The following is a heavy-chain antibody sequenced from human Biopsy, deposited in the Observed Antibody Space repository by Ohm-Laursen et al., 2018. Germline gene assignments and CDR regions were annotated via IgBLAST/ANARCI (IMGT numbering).Heavy chain of an antibody. CDR1: GDSISTYY. J-gene: IGHJ1*01. D-gene: IGHD4-23*01. V-gene: IGHV4-59*07. CDR3: ARGSNEYGGLYFPH. Sequence: SDTLSLTCTVSGDSISTYYWSWIRQPPGKGLQWIGYIYYTGNTDYNPSLQSRVTISVDTSKNHFSLRLRSMTPADTAMYYCARGSNEYGGLYFPHWGQGTLVTVSS. CDR2: IYYTGNT.